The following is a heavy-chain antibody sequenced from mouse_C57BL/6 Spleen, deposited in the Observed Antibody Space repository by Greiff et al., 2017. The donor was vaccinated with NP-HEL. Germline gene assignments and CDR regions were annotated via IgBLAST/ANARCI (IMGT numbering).Heavy chain of an antibody. D-gene: IGHD2-4*01. V-gene: IGHV1-76*01. CDR1: GYTFTDYY. CDR3: ARSIYYDYDGSWFAY. Sequence: QVQLQQSGAELVRPGASVKLSCKASGYTFTDYYIHWVKQRPGQGLEWIARIYPGSGNTYYNEKFKGKATLTAEKSSSTAYMQLSSLTSEDSAVYFCARSIYYDYDGSWFAYWGQGTLVTVSA. J-gene: IGHJ3*01. CDR2: IYPGSGNT.